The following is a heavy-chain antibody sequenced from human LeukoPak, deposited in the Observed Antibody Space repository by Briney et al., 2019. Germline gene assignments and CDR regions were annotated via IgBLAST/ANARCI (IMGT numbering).Heavy chain of an antibody. CDR1: GFTFSRFA. CDR2: ISGSGSSA. Sequence: PGGSLRLSCEISGFTFSRFAMNWVRQAPGQGLEWISIISGSGSSAYYADSVKGRFIVPRDNFKNTVNLEMSSLRVEDTAVYYCVPEGFDIWGQGKMVTVS. J-gene: IGHJ3*02. CDR3: VPEGFDI. V-gene: IGHV3-23*01.